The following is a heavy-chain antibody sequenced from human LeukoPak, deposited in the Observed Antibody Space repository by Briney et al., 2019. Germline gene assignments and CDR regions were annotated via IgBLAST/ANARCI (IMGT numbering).Heavy chain of an antibody. Sequence: GASVKVSCKASGGTFSSYAISWVRQAPGQGLEWMGGIIPIFGTANYAQKFQGRVTITADESTSTAYMELSSLRSEDTAVYYCARVKWEPYQELHWYFDLWGRGTLVTVSS. D-gene: IGHD1-26*01. V-gene: IGHV1-69*13. CDR3: ARVKWEPYQELHWYFDL. J-gene: IGHJ2*01. CDR1: GGTFSSYA. CDR2: IIPIFGTA.